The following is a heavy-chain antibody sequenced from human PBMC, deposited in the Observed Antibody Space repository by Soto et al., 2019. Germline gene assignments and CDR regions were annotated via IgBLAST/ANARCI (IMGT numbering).Heavy chain of an antibody. V-gene: IGHV1-2*02. Sequence: VASVKVSCKASGYTFTGYYMHWVRQAPGQGLEWMGWINPNSGGTNYAQKFQGRVTMTRDTSISTAYMELSRLRSDDTAVYYCTQDDNGLGDLGYWGQGTLVTVSS. D-gene: IGHD1-1*01. J-gene: IGHJ4*02. CDR3: TQDDNGLGDLGY. CDR1: GYTFTGYY. CDR2: INPNSGGT.